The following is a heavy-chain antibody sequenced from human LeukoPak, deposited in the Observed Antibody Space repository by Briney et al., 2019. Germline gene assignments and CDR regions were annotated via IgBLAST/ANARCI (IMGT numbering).Heavy chain of an antibody. D-gene: IGHD3-3*01. CDR2: ISGTGSHI. CDR1: GFTFSSYI. J-gene: IGHJ4*02. V-gene: IGHV3-21*01. Sequence: GGSLRLSCAASGFTFSSYIMHWVRQAPGKGLEWVSFISGTGSHIYYADSVKGRFTISRENAKNALFLQLNSLGTEDTAVYYCARDLANDAFYDFWSGPNWGQGTLVTVSS. CDR3: ARDLANDAFYDFWSGPN.